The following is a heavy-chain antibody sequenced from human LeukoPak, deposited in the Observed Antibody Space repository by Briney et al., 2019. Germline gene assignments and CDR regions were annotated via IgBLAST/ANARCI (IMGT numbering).Heavy chain of an antibody. J-gene: IGHJ4*02. V-gene: IGHV3-30*02. CDR1: GFTFSSYG. CDR3: AKLLGVILDY. D-gene: IGHD3-16*02. CDR2: IRYDGSNK. Sequence: GGTLRLSCAASGFTFSSYGMSWVRQAPGKGLEWVAFIRYDGSNKYYADSVRGRFTISRDNSKNTLYLQMNSLRAEDTAVYYCAKLLGVILDYWGQGTLVTVSS.